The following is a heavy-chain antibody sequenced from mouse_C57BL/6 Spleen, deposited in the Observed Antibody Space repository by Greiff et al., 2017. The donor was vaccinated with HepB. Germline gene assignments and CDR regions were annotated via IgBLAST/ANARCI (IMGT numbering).Heavy chain of an antibody. CDR3: TGPPLTGTAWFAY. Sequence: EVKLVESGGGLVQPGGSMKLSCVASGFTFSNYWMNWVRQSPEKGLEWVAQIRLKSDNYLTHYAESVKGRFTISRDDSKSSVYLQMNNLRAEDTVIYYCTGPPLTGTAWFAYWGQGTLVTVSA. V-gene: IGHV6-3*01. CDR2: IRLKSDNYLT. J-gene: IGHJ3*01. D-gene: IGHD4-1*01. CDR1: GFTFSNYW.